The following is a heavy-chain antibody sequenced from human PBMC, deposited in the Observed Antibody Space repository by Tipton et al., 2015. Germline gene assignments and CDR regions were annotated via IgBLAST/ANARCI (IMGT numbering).Heavy chain of an antibody. Sequence: GLVKPSENLSLTCAVSGGSISSSNWCRWVRQPPGKGLEWIGYISQRDGTNYNPSLKSRVTISTDTSKNQFSLRLSSVTAADTAVYYCACHDYDLLTRDYQTVDYWGQGTLVTVSP. CDR2: ISQRDGT. J-gene: IGHJ4*02. V-gene: IGHV4-4*02. CDR1: GGSISSSNW. D-gene: IGHD3-9*01. CDR3: ACHDYDLLTRDYQTVDY.